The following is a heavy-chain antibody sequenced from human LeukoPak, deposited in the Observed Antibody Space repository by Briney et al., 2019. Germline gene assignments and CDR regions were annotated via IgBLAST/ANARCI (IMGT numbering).Heavy chain of an antibody. J-gene: IGHJ6*03. CDR3: ASQRGFGVDLPISQYYYYMDV. CDR1: GYSFTSYW. CDR2: IYPGDSDT. V-gene: IGHV5-51*01. Sequence: GESLKISCKGSGYSFTSYWIGWVRQMPGKGLEWMGIIYPGDSDTRYSPSFQGQVTISADKSISTAYLQRSSLKASDTAMYYCASQRGFGVDLPISQYYYYMDVWGKGTTVTVSS. D-gene: IGHD3-3*01.